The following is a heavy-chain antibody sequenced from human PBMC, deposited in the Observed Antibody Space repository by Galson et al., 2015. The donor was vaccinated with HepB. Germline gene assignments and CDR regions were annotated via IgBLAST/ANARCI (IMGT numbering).Heavy chain of an antibody. Sequence: VKVSCKVSGYTFTDYSMHWVQQAPGKGLEWMGLVDPEDGETIYAEKFQGRVTITADTSTDTAYMELSSLRSEDTAVYYCATAGGANGRARSFDYWGQGTLVTVSS. J-gene: IGHJ4*02. CDR1: GYTFTDYS. D-gene: IGHD1-26*01. V-gene: IGHV1-69-2*01. CDR2: VDPEDGET. CDR3: ATAGGANGRARSFDY.